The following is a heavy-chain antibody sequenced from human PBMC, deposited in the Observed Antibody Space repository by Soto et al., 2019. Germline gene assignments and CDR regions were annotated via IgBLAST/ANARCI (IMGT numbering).Heavy chain of an antibody. D-gene: IGHD6-13*01. Sequence: EVQLVESGGGLVKPGGSLRLSCAASGFTFSSYSMNWVRQAPGKGLEWVSSISSSSSYIYYAESVKGRFTISRDNAKNSLYLQMNSLRGEDTAVYYCARDEIAKEFDYWGQGTLVTVSS. CDR1: GFTFSSYS. CDR2: ISSSSSYI. J-gene: IGHJ4*02. V-gene: IGHV3-21*01. CDR3: ARDEIAKEFDY.